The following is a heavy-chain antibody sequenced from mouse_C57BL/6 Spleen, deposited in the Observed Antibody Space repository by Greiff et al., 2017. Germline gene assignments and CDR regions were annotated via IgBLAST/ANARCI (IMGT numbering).Heavy chain of an antibody. J-gene: IGHJ2*01. CDR3: ARKATVVAKGYYFDY. D-gene: IGHD1-1*01. CDR1: GYAFSSYW. V-gene: IGHV1-80*01. Sequence: QVQLKQSGAELVKPGASVKISCKASGYAFSSYWMNWVKQRPGKGLEWIGQIYPGDGDTNYNGKFKGKATLTADKSSSTAYMQLSSLTSEDSAVYFCARKATVVAKGYYFDYWGQGTTLTVSS. CDR2: IYPGDGDT.